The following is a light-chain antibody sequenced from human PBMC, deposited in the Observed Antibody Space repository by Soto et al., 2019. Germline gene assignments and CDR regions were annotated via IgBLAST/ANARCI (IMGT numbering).Light chain of an antibody. V-gene: IGKV1-5*03. J-gene: IGKJ3*01. CDR1: EFINNW. CDR2: RAA. CDR3: LQYDRYPFT. Sequence: DIPMTQSPSTLSASIGDRVTITCRASEFINNWVAWYQQRPGKAPKVLIYRAATLQRGVSSRFSGSGSGTDFTLTISSLQPDDFSTYYCLQYDRYPFTFGPGTTVDVK.